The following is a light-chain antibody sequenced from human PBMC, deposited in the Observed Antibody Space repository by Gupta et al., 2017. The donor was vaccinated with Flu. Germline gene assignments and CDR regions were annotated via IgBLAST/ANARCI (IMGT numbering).Light chain of an antibody. J-gene: IGKJ1*01. CDR2: AAS. CDR1: QTIRDSF. V-gene: IGKV3-20*01. CDR3: QQYSSSPWT. Sequence: IVLPQSSATLSLSPGERATLSCRASQTIRDSFLAWYQQKPGQAPRLLIYAASSRATGLPGRFSGSGSGTDFTLTISSLEPEDFAVYYCQQYSSSPWTFGQGTKLEIK.